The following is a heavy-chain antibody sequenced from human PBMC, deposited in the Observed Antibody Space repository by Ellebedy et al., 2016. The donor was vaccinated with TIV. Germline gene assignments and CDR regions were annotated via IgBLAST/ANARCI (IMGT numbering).Heavy chain of an antibody. D-gene: IGHD3-22*01. CDR1: GVSITSHF. V-gene: IGHV4-4*07. CDR2: LHPSGTP. Sequence: SETLSLTCAVSGVSITSHFWTWIRQPAGGGLEWIGRLHPSGTPNYTPSLNTPVIMSRDTSKDQFSLKLSSVTAADTAVYYCARHGPQWFDAFDLWGQGTLVTVSS. J-gene: IGHJ3*01. CDR3: ARHGPQWFDAFDL.